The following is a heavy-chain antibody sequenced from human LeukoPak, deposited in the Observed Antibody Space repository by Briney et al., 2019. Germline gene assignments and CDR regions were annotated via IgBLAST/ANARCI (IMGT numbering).Heavy chain of an antibody. CDR2: ISSSSSTI. CDR3: ARRNIGATYYFDY. CDR1: GFSFSDYY. D-gene: IGHD2-15*01. V-gene: IGHV3-11*01. J-gene: IGHJ4*02. Sequence: GGSLRLSCAASGFSFSDYYMNWIRQTPGGGLECVAYISSSSSTIHYADSVKGRFTISRDNAKNSLFLQMNNLRDEDTAIYYCARRNIGATYYFDYWGQGTLVTVSS.